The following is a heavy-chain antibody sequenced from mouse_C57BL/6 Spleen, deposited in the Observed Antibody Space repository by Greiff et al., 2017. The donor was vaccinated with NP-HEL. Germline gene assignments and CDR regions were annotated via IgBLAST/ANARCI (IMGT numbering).Heavy chain of an antibody. Sequence: VQLKESGGGLVKPGGSLKLSCAASGFTFSDYGMHWVRQAPEQGLEWVAYISSGSSTIYYADTVKGRFTISRDNAKNTLFLQMTSLRSEDTAMYYCATITPDFDYWGQGTTLTVSS. J-gene: IGHJ2*01. V-gene: IGHV5-17*01. CDR3: ATITPDFDY. D-gene: IGHD1-1*01. CDR1: GFTFSDYG. CDR2: ISSGSSTI.